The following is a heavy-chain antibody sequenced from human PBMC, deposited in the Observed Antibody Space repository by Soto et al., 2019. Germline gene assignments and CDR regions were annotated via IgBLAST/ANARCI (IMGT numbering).Heavy chain of an antibody. CDR3: TRAGDGLDV. CDR1: GFTFSDFN. Sequence: EAQLVESGGGLVQPGGSLTPSCAASGFTFSDFNVHWVRQASGKGLEWVGHIRSRANNFATAYAASVRGRFTISRDDSKNTAYLQTNSLKTEDTAVYYCTRAGDGLDVWGQGTTVTVSS. CDR2: IRSRANNFAT. J-gene: IGHJ6*02. V-gene: IGHV3-73*02. D-gene: IGHD3-10*01.